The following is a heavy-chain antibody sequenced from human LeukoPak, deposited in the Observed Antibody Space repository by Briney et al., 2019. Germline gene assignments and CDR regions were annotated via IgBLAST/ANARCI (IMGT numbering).Heavy chain of an antibody. Sequence: ASVKVSCKASGYTFTSYYIHWVRQAPGQGLEWMGIINPSGGSTSYAQKFQGRVTMTRDTSTSTVYMELSSLRSEDTAVYYCARGSSSWYLTGYNWFDPWGQGTLVTVSS. J-gene: IGHJ5*02. V-gene: IGHV1-46*01. CDR1: GYTFTSYY. CDR3: ARGSSSWYLTGYNWFDP. D-gene: IGHD6-13*01. CDR2: INPSGGST.